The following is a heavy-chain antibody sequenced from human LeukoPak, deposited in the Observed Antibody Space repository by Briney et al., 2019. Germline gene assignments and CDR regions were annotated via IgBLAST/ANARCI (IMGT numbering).Heavy chain of an antibody. J-gene: IGHJ4*02. V-gene: IGHV4-4*07. Sequence: PSETLSLTCTVSGGSISSYYWSWIRQPAGKGLEWIGRIYTSGSTNYNPSLKSRVTMSVDTSKNQFSLKLSSVTAADTAVYYCARDFSVLGYDSYFDYWGQGTLVTVSS. CDR1: GGSISSYY. D-gene: IGHD5-12*01. CDR2: IYTSGST. CDR3: ARDFSVLGYDSYFDY.